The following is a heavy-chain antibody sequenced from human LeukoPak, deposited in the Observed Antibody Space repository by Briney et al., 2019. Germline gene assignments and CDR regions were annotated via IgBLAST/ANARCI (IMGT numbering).Heavy chain of an antibody. J-gene: IGHJ4*02. CDR3: AKKSLWSGPFDY. D-gene: IGHD3-3*01. CDR2: ITGSGGNS. V-gene: IGHV3-23*01. CDR1: GFIFSNYA. Sequence: GGSLRLSCKASGFIFSNYAMSWVRQAPGKGLEWVSIITGSGGNSYYTDSVKGRFTLSRDNPKNTLFLQMNSLRAEDTAVYFCAKKSLWSGPFDYWGQGTLVTVFS.